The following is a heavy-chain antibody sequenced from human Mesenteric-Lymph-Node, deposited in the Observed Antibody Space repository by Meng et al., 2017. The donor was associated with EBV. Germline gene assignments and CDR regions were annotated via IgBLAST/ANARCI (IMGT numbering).Heavy chain of an antibody. Sequence: HLQLQESGPGLVKPSETLALTCAVSGGSISTTNYYWGWIRQPPEKGLEWIGYIYFSGSTYYNPSLKSRVTISVDTSKNQFSLRLTSVTAADTAVYYCAREGTTVTRWFDPWGPGTLVTVSS. CDR2: IYFSGST. CDR1: GGSISTTNYY. D-gene: IGHD4-11*01. V-gene: IGHV4-39*07. CDR3: AREGTTVTRWFDP. J-gene: IGHJ5*02.